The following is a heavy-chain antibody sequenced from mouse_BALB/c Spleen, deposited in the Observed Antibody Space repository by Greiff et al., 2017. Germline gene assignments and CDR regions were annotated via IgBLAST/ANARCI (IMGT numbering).Heavy chain of an antibody. D-gene: IGHD3-1*01. Sequence: LKQPGAELVRPGASVKLSCKASGYTFTSYWMHWVKQRPGQGLEWIGNIYPGSGSTNYDEKFKSKATLTVDTSSSTAYMQLSSLTSEDSAVYYCTRQGGSYAMDYWGQGTSVTVSS. CDR1: GYTFTSYW. CDR2: IYPGSGST. J-gene: IGHJ4*01. CDR3: TRQGGSYAMDY. V-gene: IGHV1S22*01.